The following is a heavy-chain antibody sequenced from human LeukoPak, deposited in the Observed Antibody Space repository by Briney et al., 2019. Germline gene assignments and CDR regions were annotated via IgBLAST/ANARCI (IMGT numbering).Heavy chain of an antibody. CDR1: GFTFSSYS. Sequence: GGSPRLSCAASGFTFSSYSMNWVRQAPGKGLEWVSSISSSSSYIYYADSVKGRFTISRDNAKNSLYLQMNSLRAEDTAVYYCARDVSGSYYFDYWGQGTLVTVSS. V-gene: IGHV3-21*01. CDR3: ARDVSGSYYFDY. D-gene: IGHD1-26*01. J-gene: IGHJ4*02. CDR2: ISSSSSYI.